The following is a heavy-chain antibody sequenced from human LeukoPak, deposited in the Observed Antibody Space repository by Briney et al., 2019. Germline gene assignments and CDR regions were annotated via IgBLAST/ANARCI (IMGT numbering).Heavy chain of an antibody. CDR2: IRSKVNSYAT. J-gene: IGHJ5*02. D-gene: IGHD2-8*01. V-gene: IGHV3-73*01. CDR3: ISDLYRYGVT. CDR1: GFTFSGSG. Sequence: GGSLRLSCAASGFTFSGSGIHWVRQASGKGLEWVVRIRSKVNSYATVYAESVKGRFTISRDDSKNTAYLQMNSLKTEDTAVYYCISDLYRYGVTWGQGTLVIVSS.